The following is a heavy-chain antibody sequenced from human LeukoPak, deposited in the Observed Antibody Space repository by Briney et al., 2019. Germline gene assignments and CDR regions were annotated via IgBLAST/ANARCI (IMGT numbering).Heavy chain of an antibody. CDR3: ARGDDLGIDY. D-gene: IGHD3-3*01. J-gene: IGHJ4*02. CDR1: GGTFISYA. CDR2: IIPIFGTA. Sequence: SVKVSCKASGGTFISYAISWVRQAPGQGLEWMGGIIPIFGTANYAQKFQGRVTITADESTSTAYMELSSLRSDDTAVYYCARGDDLGIDYWGQGTLVTVSS. V-gene: IGHV1-69*13.